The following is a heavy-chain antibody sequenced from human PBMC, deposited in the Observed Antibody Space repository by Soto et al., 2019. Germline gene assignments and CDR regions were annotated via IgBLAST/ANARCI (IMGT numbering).Heavy chain of an antibody. J-gene: IGHJ4*02. CDR3: ATSSGAGSSPCDY. V-gene: IGHV1-69*02. CDR1: GDTFSFYT. D-gene: IGHD3-10*01. Sequence: QVQLVQSGAEVKKPGSSVKVSCKASGDTFSFYTLNWVRQAPGQGFEWVGRVNHILAMSSSAHKFQCRVSMFADRSTGTAYMELLSLRSDDTAVYYWATSSGAGSSPCDYWGQGTLVTVSS. CDR2: VNHILAMS.